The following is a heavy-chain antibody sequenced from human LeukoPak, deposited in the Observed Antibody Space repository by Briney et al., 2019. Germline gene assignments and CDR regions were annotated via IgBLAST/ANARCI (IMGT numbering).Heavy chain of an antibody. D-gene: IGHD1-1*01. V-gene: IGHV3-48*02. CDR1: GFTFSTYN. Sequence: PGGSLRLSCVASGFTFSTYNMNWVRQAPGKWLEWVSFISSGSEIIYYADSVKGRLTVSRDNDKKSLYLQMNSLRDVDTAVYYCARNPAGIGDYLGQGTLVTVSS. CDR3: ARNPAGIGDY. J-gene: IGHJ4*02. CDR2: ISSGSEII.